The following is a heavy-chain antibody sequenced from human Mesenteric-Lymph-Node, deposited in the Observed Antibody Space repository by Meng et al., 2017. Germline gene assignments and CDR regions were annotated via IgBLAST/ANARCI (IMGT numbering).Heavy chain of an antibody. CDR2: IYPRDSDT. Sequence: GESLKISCKGSGYSFYGYWIAWVRQMPGKGLEWIGIIYPRDSDTRYSPSFEGQVTISADNSITTAYLQWSSLKVSDTAIYYCARSESNGFDVWGQGTMVTVSS. J-gene: IGHJ3*01. V-gene: IGHV5-51*01. CDR3: ARSESNGFDV. D-gene: IGHD1-14*01. CDR1: GYSFYGYW.